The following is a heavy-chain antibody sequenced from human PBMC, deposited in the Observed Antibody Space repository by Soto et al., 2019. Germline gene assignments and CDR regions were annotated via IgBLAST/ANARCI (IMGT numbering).Heavy chain of an antibody. D-gene: IGHD3-9*01. CDR3: ARFLRYFAS. V-gene: IGHV4-59*08. J-gene: IGHJ4*02. CDR2: IYYSGST. Sequence: QVQLQESGPGLVKPSETLSLTCTVSGGSISSYYWSWIRQPPGKGLEWIGYIYYSGSTNYNPSLRSRGSISVATSNNQVSLTLSSVTAADTAVYYCARFLRYFASWGQGTLVTVSS. CDR1: GGSISSYY.